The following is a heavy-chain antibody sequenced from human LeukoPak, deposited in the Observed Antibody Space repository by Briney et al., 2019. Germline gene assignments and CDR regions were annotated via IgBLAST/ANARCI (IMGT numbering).Heavy chain of an antibody. J-gene: IGHJ5*02. Sequence: GGSLRLSCAASGFTFSSYEMNWVRQAPGKGLEWVSYISSSGSTIYYADSVKGRFTISRDNAKNSLYLQMNSLRAEDTAVYYCARDANEDTAMITAWFDPWGQGILVTVPS. D-gene: IGHD5-18*01. CDR3: ARDANEDTAMITAWFDP. V-gene: IGHV3-48*03. CDR1: GFTFSSYE. CDR2: ISSSGSTI.